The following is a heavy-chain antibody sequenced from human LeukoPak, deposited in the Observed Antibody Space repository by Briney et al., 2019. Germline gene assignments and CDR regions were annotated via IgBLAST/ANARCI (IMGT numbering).Heavy chain of an antibody. CDR2: ISGCGGST. CDR1: GFTFSSYA. J-gene: IGHJ4*02. CDR3: AKGRRNLIAVAGTPQDY. V-gene: IGHV3-23*01. D-gene: IGHD6-19*01. Sequence: GGSLRLSCAASGFTFSSYAMSWIRQAPGKGQELVSAISGCGGSTYYADSVKGRFTISRDNSTNTLYLQMNSLRAEDTAVYYCAKGRRNLIAVAGTPQDYWGQGTLVTVSS.